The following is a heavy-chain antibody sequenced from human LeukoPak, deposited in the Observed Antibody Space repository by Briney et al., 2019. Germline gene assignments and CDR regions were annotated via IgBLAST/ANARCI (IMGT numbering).Heavy chain of an antibody. CDR1: GFTFSNYA. V-gene: IGHV3-23*01. CDR2: ISGGGAGT. CDR3: VRDQYYLILRGGAPLRGMDV. J-gene: IGHJ6*02. D-gene: IGHD2-15*01. Sequence: GGSLRLSCAASGFTFSNYAMSWVRQAPGKGLEWVSAISGGGAGTYYADSVKGRFTISRDNAKNSLYLQMNSLRVEDTALYYCVRDQYYLILRGGAPLRGMDVWGQGTTVTVSS.